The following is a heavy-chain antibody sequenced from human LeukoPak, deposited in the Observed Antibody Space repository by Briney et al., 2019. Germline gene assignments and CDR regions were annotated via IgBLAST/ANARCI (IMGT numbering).Heavy chain of an antibody. D-gene: IGHD2-21*01. CDR2: ISSSGSTI. J-gene: IGHJ6*03. CDR3: ARGGPYNYYYYMDV. CDR1: GFTFSDYY. V-gene: IGHV3-11*04. Sequence: GGSLRLSCAAPGFTFSDYYMSWIRQAPGKGLEWVSYISSSGSTIYYADSVKGRFTISRDNAKNSLYLQMNSLRAEDTAVYYCARGGPYNYYYYMDVWGKGTTVTVSS.